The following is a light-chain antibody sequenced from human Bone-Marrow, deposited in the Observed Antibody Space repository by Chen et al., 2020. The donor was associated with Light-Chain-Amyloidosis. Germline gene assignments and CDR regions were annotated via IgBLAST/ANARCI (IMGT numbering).Light chain of an antibody. J-gene: IGKJ1*01. V-gene: IGKV2-28*01. Sequence: DIVMPQSPLSLPVTPGEPASISCRSSQSLLHSNGYNYLDWYLQKPGQSPQLLIYLGSNRASGVPDRFSGSGSGTDFTLKISRVEAEDVGFYYCMQALQTPWTFGQGTKVEIK. CDR3: MQALQTPWT. CDR1: QSLLHSNGYNY. CDR2: LGS.